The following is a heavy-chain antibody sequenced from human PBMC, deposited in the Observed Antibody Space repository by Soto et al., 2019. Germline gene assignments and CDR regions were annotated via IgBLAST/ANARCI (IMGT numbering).Heavy chain of an antibody. D-gene: IGHD3-9*01. V-gene: IGHV4-59*01. J-gene: IGHJ4*02. CDR3: ARVRASHPDYDILTGYPYYFDY. Sequence: PSETLSLTCTVSGGSISSYYWSWIRQPPGKGLEWIGYIYYRGSTNYNPSLKSRVTISVDTSKNQFSLKLSSVTAADTAVYYCARVRASHPDYDILTGYPYYFDYWGQGTLVTVSS. CDR2: IYYRGST. CDR1: GGSISSYY.